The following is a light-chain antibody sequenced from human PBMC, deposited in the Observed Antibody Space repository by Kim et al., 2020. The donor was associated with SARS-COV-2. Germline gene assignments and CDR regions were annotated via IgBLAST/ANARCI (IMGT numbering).Light chain of an antibody. CDR2: EAS. CDR3: QQTHSFPLT. CDR1: QDISSW. Sequence: ASVGDSVAITCRASQDISSWLAWYQHNPGRAPKVLIYEASNLQIWVPSRFSGSGSGTDFTLTINSLQPDNFATYYCQQTHSFPLTFGGGTKVDIK. J-gene: IGKJ4*01. V-gene: IGKV1D-12*01.